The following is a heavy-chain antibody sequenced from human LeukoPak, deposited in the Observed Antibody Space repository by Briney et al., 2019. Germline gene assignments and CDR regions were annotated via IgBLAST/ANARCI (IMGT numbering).Heavy chain of an antibody. D-gene: IGHD6-19*01. CDR1: GFTFSSYG. V-gene: IGHV3-30*02. Sequence: PGGSLRLSCAASGFTFSSYGMHWVRQAPGKGLEWVAFIRYDGSNKYYADSVKGRFTISRDNSKNTLYLQMGSLRAEDMAVYYCARPLRSGWAYFDYWGQGTLVTVSS. CDR2: IRYDGSNK. J-gene: IGHJ4*02. CDR3: ARPLRSGWAYFDY.